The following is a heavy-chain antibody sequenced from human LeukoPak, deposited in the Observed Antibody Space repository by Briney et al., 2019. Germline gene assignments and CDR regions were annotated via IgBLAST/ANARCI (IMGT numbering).Heavy chain of an antibody. V-gene: IGHV4-39*01. Sequence: SETLSLTCTASGGSISSSSYFWGWVRQPPGKGLEWIGSLYYSGSTFYNPSLKSRVTISVDTSKNQFSLKLSSVTAADTAVYYCPRLEAAPGTYYFDYWGQGTLVTVSS. J-gene: IGHJ4*02. CDR2: LYYSGST. CDR1: GGSISSSSYF. CDR3: PRLEAAPGTYYFDY. D-gene: IGHD6-13*01.